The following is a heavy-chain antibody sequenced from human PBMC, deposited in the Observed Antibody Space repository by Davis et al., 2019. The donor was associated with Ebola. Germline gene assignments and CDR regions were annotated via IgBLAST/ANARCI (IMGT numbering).Heavy chain of an antibody. Sequence: MPSETLSLTCTVSGGSIISESHRWAWIRQTPGKGLEWIETVSYSGDTYYKSSLKNRVTIAVDTSKNQFSMRLTSVTASDTGAYYCAKVIAVARFDIWGRGTVVTVSS. CDR2: VSYSGDT. D-gene: IGHD6-19*01. CDR3: AKVIAVARFDI. CDR1: GGSIISESHR. J-gene: IGHJ4*02. V-gene: IGHV4-39*01.